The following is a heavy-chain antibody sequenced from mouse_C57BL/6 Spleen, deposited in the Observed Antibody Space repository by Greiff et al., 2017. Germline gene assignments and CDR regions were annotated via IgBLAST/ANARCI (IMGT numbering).Heavy chain of an antibody. CDR1: GFTFSDYG. V-gene: IGHV5-15*04. CDR3: ARRAGRDYAMDY. J-gene: IGHJ4*01. Sequence: EVKLMASGGGLVQPGGSLKLSCAASGFTFSDYGMAWVRQAPRKGPEWVAFISNLAYSIYYADTVTGRFTISRENAKNTLYLEMSSLRSEDTAMYYCARRAGRDYAMDYWGQGTSVTVSS. CDR2: ISNLAYSI.